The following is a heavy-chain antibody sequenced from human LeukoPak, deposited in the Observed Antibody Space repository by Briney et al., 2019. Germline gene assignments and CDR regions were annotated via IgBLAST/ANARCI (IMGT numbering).Heavy chain of an antibody. CDR2: ISSSVSSI. D-gene: IGHD7-27*01. J-gene: IGHJ6*02. V-gene: IGHV3-48*03. CDR1: GFTFSSYE. Sequence: AGRSLRLSCAASGFTFSSYEMNWVRQAPGKGLEWVSYISSSVSSIYYADSVKGRFTIASDKAKNSLYLQLNRLPAEHTAVYYCARDQVLGSLCFAKHGYGLDVWRQGATVTDPS. CDR3: ARDQVLGSLCFAKHGYGLDV.